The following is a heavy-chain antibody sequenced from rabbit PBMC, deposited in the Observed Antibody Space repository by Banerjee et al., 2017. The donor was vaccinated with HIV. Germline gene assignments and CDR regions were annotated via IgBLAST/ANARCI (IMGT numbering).Heavy chain of an antibody. CDR2: IYNGDGST. CDR3: ARDLAAWNSGSYAFNL. CDR1: GFDFSDDA. J-gene: IGHJ4*01. V-gene: IGHV1S47*01. D-gene: IGHD1-1*01. Sequence: EESGGDLVQPEGSLTLTCKASGFDFSDDAMCWVRQAPGKGPEWTACIYNGDGSTYYASWVNGRFSISKTSSTTVTLQMTSLTAADTATYFCARDLAAWNSGSYAFNLWGQGTLAPS.